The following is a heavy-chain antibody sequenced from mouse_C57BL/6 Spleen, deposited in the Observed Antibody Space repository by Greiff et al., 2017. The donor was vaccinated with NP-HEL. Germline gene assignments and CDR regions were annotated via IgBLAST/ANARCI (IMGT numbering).Heavy chain of an antibody. CDR3: GREPCGRSDGWLAY. J-gene: IGHJ3*01. CDR1: GFTFSDYY. CDR2: INYDGSST. Sequence: EVQVEESEGGLVQPGSSMKLSCTASGFTFSDYYMAWVRQVPEKGLEWVANINYDGSSTYYLDSLKSRFIISRDNAKNILYLQMSSLKSEDAATYYCGREPCGRSDGWLAYWGQGTLVTVS. V-gene: IGHV5-16*01.